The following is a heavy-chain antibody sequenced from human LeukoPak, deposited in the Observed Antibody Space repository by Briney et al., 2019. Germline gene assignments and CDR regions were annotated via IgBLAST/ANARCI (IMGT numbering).Heavy chain of an antibody. Sequence: GGSLRLSCAASGFTFSSYAMSWVRQAPGKGLEWVSAISGSGGSTYYADSVKGRFTISRDNSKNTLYLQMNSLRAEDTAVYYCARTLPTRYCSSTSCSPYYYYYGMDVWGQGTTVTVSS. V-gene: IGHV3-23*01. CDR2: ISGSGGST. J-gene: IGHJ6*02. CDR3: ARTLPTRYCSSTSCSPYYYYYGMDV. CDR1: GFTFSSYA. D-gene: IGHD2-2*01.